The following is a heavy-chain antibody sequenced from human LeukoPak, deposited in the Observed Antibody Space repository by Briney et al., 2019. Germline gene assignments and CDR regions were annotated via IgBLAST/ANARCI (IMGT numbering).Heavy chain of an antibody. D-gene: IGHD3-10*01. CDR2: IYYSGST. J-gene: IGHJ4*02. CDR3: ARRRYYYGSGSYYKKEYYFDY. V-gene: IGHV4-59*01. CDR1: GGSISSYY. Sequence: PSETLSLTCTVSGGSISSYYWSWIRQPPGKGLEWIGYIYYSGSTTYNPSLKSRVTISVDTSKNQFSLKLSSVTAADTAVYYCARRRYYYGSGSYYKKEYYFDYWGQGTLVTVSS.